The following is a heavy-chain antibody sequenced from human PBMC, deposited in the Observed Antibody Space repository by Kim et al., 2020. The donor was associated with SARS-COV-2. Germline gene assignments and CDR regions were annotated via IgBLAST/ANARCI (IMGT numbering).Heavy chain of an antibody. J-gene: IGHJ3*02. V-gene: IGHV3-53*04. Sequence: ADSGKGRFTISRHKSKNTLYLQMNSLRAEDTAVYYCARDGNNLGHAFDIWGQGTMVTVSS. CDR3: ARDGNNLGHAFDI. D-gene: IGHD1-20*01.